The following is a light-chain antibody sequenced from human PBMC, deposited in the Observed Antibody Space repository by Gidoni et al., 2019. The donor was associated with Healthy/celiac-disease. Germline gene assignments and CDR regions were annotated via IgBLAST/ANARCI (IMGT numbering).Light chain of an antibody. J-gene: IGLJ3*02. CDR2: GKN. CDR3: NSRDSSGNHPAWV. Sequence: SSELTQDPAVSVALGQTVRITCQGDSLRSYYASWYQQKPGQAPVLVIYGKNNRPSGIPDRFSGSSSGNTASLTITGAQAEDEADDYCNSRDSSGNHPAWVFGGGTKLTVL. V-gene: IGLV3-19*01. CDR1: SLRSYY.